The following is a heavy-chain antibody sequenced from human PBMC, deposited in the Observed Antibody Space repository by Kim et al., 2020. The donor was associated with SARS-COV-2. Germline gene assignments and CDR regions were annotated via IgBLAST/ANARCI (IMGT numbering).Heavy chain of an antibody. CDR1: GFTFDDYA. Sequence: GGSLRLSCAASGFTFDDYAMHWVRQAPGKGLEWVSGISWNSGSIGYADSVKGRFTISRDNAKNSLYLQMNSLRAEDTALYYCAKDYGPGSYHQAGMDVWGQGTTVTVSS. CDR3: AKDYGPGSYHQAGMDV. J-gene: IGHJ6*02. V-gene: IGHV3-9*01. D-gene: IGHD3-10*01. CDR2: ISWNSGSI.